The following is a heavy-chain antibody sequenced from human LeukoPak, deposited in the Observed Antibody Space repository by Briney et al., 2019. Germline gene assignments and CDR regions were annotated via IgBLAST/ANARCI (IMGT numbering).Heavy chain of an antibody. CDR2: IYHSGST. CDR3: ARGHDYGDYY. J-gene: IGHJ4*02. V-gene: IGHV4-38-2*02. D-gene: IGHD4-17*01. Sequence: PSETLSLTCTVSGYSISSGYYWGWTRQPPGKGLEWIGSIYHSGSTYYNPSLKSRVTISVDTSKNQFSLKLSSVTAADTAVYYCARGHDYGDYYWGQGTLVTVSS. CDR1: GYSISSGYY.